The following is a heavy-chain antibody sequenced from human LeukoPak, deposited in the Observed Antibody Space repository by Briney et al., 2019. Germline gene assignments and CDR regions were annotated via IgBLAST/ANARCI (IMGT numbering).Heavy chain of an antibody. J-gene: IGHJ4*02. Sequence: PGGSLRLSCTASGFTFSNYAMSWVRQAPGKGLEWVSAISGRGGSTYYADSVKGRFTISRDNSKTTLYLQVSSLRAEDTAVYYCAKDPNCTSGVCYTYFDYWGQGTLVTVSS. V-gene: IGHV3-23*01. D-gene: IGHD2-8*01. CDR2: ISGRGGST. CDR1: GFTFSNYA. CDR3: AKDPNCTSGVCYTYFDY.